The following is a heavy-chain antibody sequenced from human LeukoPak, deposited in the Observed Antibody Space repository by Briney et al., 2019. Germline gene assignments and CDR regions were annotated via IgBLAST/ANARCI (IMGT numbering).Heavy chain of an antibody. CDR1: GFIFSNHG. D-gene: IGHD1-26*01. Sequence: GGSLRLSCTASGFIFSNHGLHWVRQAPGKGLEWVAVIWFDGSNKYYAESVKGRFTISRDNSKNTLFLQMNSLRAEDTAVYYCAKDSSAYSGSYFDYWGQGTLVTVSS. CDR2: IWFDGSNK. CDR3: AKDSSAYSGSYFDY. J-gene: IGHJ4*02. V-gene: IGHV3-33*06.